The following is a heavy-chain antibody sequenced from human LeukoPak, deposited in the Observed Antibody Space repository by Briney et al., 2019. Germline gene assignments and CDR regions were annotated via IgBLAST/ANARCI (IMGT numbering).Heavy chain of an antibody. J-gene: IGHJ3*02. V-gene: IGHV3-23*01. Sequence: GGSLRLSCAASGFTVSSNYMTWVRQAPGKGLEWVSAIIGSGGSTYYGDSVKGRFTISRDNSKNTLYLQMSSLRADDTAVYYCARNYDSSGYYKGSDAFDMWGQGTKVTVSS. D-gene: IGHD3-22*01. CDR3: ARNYDSSGYYKGSDAFDM. CDR1: GFTVSSNY. CDR2: IIGSGGST.